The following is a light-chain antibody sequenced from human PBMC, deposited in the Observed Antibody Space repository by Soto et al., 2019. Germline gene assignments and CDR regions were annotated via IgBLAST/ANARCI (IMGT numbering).Light chain of an antibody. V-gene: IGKV1-6*01. J-gene: IGKJ1*01. Sequence: IQMTQSPSSLSASIGDRVTITCRASQGVRNDLAWYQQKPGKAPTVLIYAASTLQSGVPSRFSGSGSGTDFTLTINGLQPEDFATYYCLQDYNYPRTFGQGTKVEI. CDR3: LQDYNYPRT. CDR1: QGVRND. CDR2: AAS.